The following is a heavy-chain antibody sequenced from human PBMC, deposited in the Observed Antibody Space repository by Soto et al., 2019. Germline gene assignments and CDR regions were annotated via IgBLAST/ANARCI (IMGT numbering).Heavy chain of an antibody. CDR3: ARLGGYFQALDS. CDR2: IYFGGTT. Sequence: KPSETLSLTCTVSGGSISPNYWSWIRQPPGKGLEWIGYIYFGGTTMYNPSLKSRVTISVDTSKNQFSLQLTSVTAADTAVYYCARLGGYFQALDSWGQGTLVTVSS. CDR1: GGSISPNY. V-gene: IGHV4-59*08. J-gene: IGHJ4*02. D-gene: IGHD3-22*01.